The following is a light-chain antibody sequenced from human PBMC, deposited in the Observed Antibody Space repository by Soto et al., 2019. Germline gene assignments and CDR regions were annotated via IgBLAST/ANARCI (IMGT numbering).Light chain of an antibody. CDR2: LGS. V-gene: IGKV2-28*01. CDR3: LQPLQSWT. Sequence: IVMTQSPLSLPVTPGEPASISCRSSQSLLHSNGYNYFDWYLQKPGQSPQLLIYLGSNRASGVPDRCSGSGSGTDFELKISRVEAEDVRVYYVLQPLQSWTCGQGTKVEIK. CDR1: QSLLHSNGYNY. J-gene: IGKJ1*01.